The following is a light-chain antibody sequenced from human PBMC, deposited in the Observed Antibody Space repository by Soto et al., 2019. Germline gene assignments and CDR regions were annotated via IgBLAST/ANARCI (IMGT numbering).Light chain of an antibody. CDR1: QSVSSN. CDR3: QPYNNWPPRGRT. CDR2: GAS. Sequence: EIVMTQSPATLSVSPGERATLSCRASQSVSSNLAWYQQKPGQAPRLLIFGASTRATGIPARFGGSGSGTEFTLTISRLQSEDFAVYCCQPYNNWPPRGRTFGQGTKVEIK. J-gene: IGKJ1*01. V-gene: IGKV3-15*01.